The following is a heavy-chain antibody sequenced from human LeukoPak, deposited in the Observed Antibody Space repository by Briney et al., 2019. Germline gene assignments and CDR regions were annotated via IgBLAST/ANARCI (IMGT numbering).Heavy chain of an antibody. CDR2: IIPIFGTA. Sequence: SVKVSCKASGGTFSSYAISWVRQAPGQGLEWMGGIIPIFGTANYAQKFQGRVTITADKSTSTAYMELSSLRSEDTAVYYCASTHLYCGGDCYLGYWGQGTLVTVSS. CDR3: ASTHLYCGGDCYLGY. CDR1: GGTFSSYA. J-gene: IGHJ4*02. D-gene: IGHD2-21*02. V-gene: IGHV1-69*06.